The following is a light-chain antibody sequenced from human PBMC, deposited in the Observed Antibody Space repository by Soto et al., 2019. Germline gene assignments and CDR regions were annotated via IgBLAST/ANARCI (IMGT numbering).Light chain of an antibody. V-gene: IGKV3-11*01. J-gene: IGKJ4*01. Sequence: EIVLTRSPATLSLSPGERATLSCRASQSVSSYLAWYQQKPGQAPRLLIYDASNRATGIPARFSGSGSGTDFTLTISSLEPEDFAVYYCQQRSNWLTFGGGT. CDR2: DAS. CDR1: QSVSSY. CDR3: QQRSNWLT.